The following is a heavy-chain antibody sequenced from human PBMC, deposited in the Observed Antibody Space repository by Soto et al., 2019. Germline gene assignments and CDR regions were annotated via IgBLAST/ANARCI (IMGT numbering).Heavy chain of an antibody. CDR3: ARDINYYDSSGYYYDAFDI. CDR1: GFTFSSYW. V-gene: IGHV3-7*01. Sequence: GGSLRLSCAASGFTFSSYWMSWVRQAPGKGLEWVANIKQDGSEKYYVDSVKGRFTITRDNAKNSLYLQMNSLRAEDTAVYYCARDINYYDSSGYYYDAFDIWGQGTMVTVSS. J-gene: IGHJ3*02. D-gene: IGHD3-22*01. CDR2: IKQDGSEK.